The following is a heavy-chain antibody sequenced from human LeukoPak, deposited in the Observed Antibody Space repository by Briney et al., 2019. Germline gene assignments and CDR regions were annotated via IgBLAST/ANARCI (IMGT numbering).Heavy chain of an antibody. D-gene: IGHD3-22*01. Sequence: ASVKVSCKATSRISWVRQAPGQGLEWMGWIGTYGGDTYYAQKFQGRITLTTDTSTRTVYMELRNLRSVDTAVYYCARDLWNFYDDSGYNRYFDSWGQGTLVTVSS. CDR3: ARDLWNFYDDSGYNRYFDS. V-gene: IGHV1-18*01. J-gene: IGHJ4*02. CDR1: TSR. CDR2: IGTYGGDT.